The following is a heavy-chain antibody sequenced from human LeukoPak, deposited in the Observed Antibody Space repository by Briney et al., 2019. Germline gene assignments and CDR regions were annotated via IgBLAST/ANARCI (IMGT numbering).Heavy chain of an antibody. Sequence: HPGGSLRLSCAASGFTFSNAWMSWVRQAPGKGLEWVANIKGDGSEKYYVDSVRGRFIISRDNAKSSVYLQMSDLKVEDTAVYYCRIGHYSDRTWWGQGVRVTVSS. CDR2: IKGDGSEK. CDR3: RIGHYSDRTW. D-gene: IGHD4-17*01. CDR1: GFTFSNAW. V-gene: IGHV3-7*01. J-gene: IGHJ4*02.